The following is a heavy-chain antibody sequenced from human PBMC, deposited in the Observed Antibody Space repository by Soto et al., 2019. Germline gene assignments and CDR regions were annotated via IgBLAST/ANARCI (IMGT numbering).Heavy chain of an antibody. CDR1: GYTFSSYH. J-gene: IGHJ4*02. V-gene: IGHV1-18*01. CDR3: ARDLPPVDY. CDR2: ISAYNGNT. Sequence: QIQLVQSGAEVKKPGASVKVSCKASGYTFSSYHITWVRQAPGQGLEWMGWISAYNGNTNYAQNLQGRVTMTTDPSPSTAYMELRSLRSDDTPVYYCARDLPPVDYWGQGTLVTVSS.